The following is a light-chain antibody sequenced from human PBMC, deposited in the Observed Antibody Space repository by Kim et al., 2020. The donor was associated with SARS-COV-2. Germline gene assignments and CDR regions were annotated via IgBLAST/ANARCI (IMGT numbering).Light chain of an antibody. Sequence: TVLTQSPATLSLSPGEGATLSCGASQSVRSTSLAWYQQKPGQAPRLLIYGASSRATGIPDRFSGSGSGTDFTLTISRLESEDSAVYCCQQYGGSPTFGQGTKVEIK. V-gene: IGKV3-20*01. CDR2: GAS. CDR1: QSVRSTS. J-gene: IGKJ1*01. CDR3: QQYGGSPT.